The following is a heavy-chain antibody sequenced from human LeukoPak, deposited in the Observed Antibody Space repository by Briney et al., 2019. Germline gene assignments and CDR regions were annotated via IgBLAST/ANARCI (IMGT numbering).Heavy chain of an antibody. Sequence: GGSLRLSCAASGFTFSSYWMSWVRQAPGKGLEWVANIKQDGSEKYYVDSVKGRFTISRDNAKNSLYLQMSSLRAEDTAVYYCARGSSSSYYYYYYMDVWGKGTTVTVSS. V-gene: IGHV3-7*01. CDR2: IKQDGSEK. CDR1: GFTFSSYW. CDR3: ARGSSSSYYYYYYMDV. D-gene: IGHD6-6*01. J-gene: IGHJ6*03.